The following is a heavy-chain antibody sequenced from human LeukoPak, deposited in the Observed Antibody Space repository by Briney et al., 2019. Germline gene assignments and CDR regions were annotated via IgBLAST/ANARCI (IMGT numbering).Heavy chain of an antibody. Sequence: GGSLRLSCAASGFTFDDYGMSWVRQAPGKGLEWVSGITWNGGSTGYADSVKGRFTIPRDNAKNCLYLQMNSLRAEDTALYYCARVPSSYYGMDVWGQGTTVTVSS. V-gene: IGHV3-20*04. CDR3: ARVPSSYYGMDV. CDR1: GFTFDDYG. CDR2: ITWNGGST. J-gene: IGHJ6*02.